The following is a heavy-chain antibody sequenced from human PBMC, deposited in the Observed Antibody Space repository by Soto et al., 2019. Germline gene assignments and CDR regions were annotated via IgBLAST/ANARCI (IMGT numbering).Heavy chain of an antibody. J-gene: IGHJ6*02. V-gene: IGHV1-69*01. D-gene: IGHD3-3*01. CDR3: ASLINYDFWSGYLGYGMDV. Sequence: QVQLVQSGAEVKKPGSSVKVSCKASGGTFSSYAISWVRQAPGQGLEWMGGIIPIFGTANYAQKFQGRATITADESTSTAYMELSSLRSEDTAVYYCASLINYDFWSGYLGYGMDVWGQGTTVTVSS. CDR2: IIPIFGTA. CDR1: GGTFSSYA.